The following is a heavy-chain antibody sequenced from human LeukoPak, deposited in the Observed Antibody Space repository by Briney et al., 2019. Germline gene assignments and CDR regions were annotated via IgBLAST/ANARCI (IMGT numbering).Heavy chain of an antibody. CDR1: GFTFSSYW. Sequence: GGSLRLSCAASGFTFSSYWMSWVRQAPGKGLEWVANIKQDGSEKYYVDSVKGRITISRDNAKNSLYLQMNSLRAEDTAVYYCARDPAIEVNSGYVYWGQGTLVTVSS. V-gene: IGHV3-7*01. CDR2: IKQDGSEK. D-gene: IGHD5-12*01. CDR3: ARDPAIEVNSGYVY. J-gene: IGHJ4*02.